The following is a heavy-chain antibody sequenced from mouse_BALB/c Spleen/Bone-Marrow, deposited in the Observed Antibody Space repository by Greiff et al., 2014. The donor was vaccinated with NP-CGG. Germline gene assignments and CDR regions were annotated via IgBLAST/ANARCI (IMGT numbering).Heavy chain of an antibody. CDR2: IYPGSGST. CDR1: GYTFTDYV. CDR3: ARCGGLRDFDY. J-gene: IGHJ2*01. Sequence: VQVVESGPELVKPGASVKMSCKASGYTFTDYVISWVKQRTGQGLEWIGEIYPGSGSTYYNEKFKGKATLTADKSSNTANMQLSSLTSEDSAVYFCARCGGLRDFDYWGQGTTLTVSS. D-gene: IGHD2-4*01. V-gene: IGHV1-77*01.